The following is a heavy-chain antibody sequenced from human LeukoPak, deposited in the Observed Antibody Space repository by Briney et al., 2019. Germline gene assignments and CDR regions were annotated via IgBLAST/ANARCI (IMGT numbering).Heavy chain of an antibody. D-gene: IGHD3-10*01. Sequence: ASVKVSCKASGYTFTSYYMHWVRQAPGQGLEWMGIINPSSGSTSYAQKFQGRVTMTRDTSTSTVYMELSSLRSEDTAVYYCARENTMVRGPRGWFDPWGQGTLVTVSS. CDR3: ARENTMVRGPRGWFDP. CDR2: INPSSGST. J-gene: IGHJ5*02. CDR1: GYTFTSYY. V-gene: IGHV1-46*01.